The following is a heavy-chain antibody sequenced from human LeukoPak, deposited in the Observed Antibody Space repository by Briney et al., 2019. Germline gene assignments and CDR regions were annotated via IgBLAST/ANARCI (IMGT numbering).Heavy chain of an antibody. D-gene: IGHD4-23*01. CDR1: GGTFSSYA. J-gene: IGHJ3*02. Sequence: ASVKVSCKASGGTFSSYAISWVRQAPGQGLEWMGVINPSSDSTTYAQKFQGRLTMTRDTSTSTVYMELSSLRSEDTAMYYCAREWMFIGNLGYAFHIWGQGTMVTVSS. V-gene: IGHV1-46*01. CDR3: AREWMFIGNLGYAFHI. CDR2: INPSSDST.